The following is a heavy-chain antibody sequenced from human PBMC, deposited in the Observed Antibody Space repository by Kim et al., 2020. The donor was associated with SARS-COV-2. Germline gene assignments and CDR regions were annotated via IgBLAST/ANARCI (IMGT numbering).Heavy chain of an antibody. J-gene: IGHJ5*02. CDR3: AKRAGYYSSGSCRRVDGGWASP. CDR2: ISGSSHTT. D-gene: IGHD6-19*01. V-gene: IGHV3-23*01. Sequence: GGSLRLSCAASGFPFSDYAFTWVRQAPGTGLEWVSSISGSSHTTNYADSVKDRFIVSRDSSRNSVYPQMSNMKTEDTAVYYCAKRAGYYSSGSCRRVDGGWASPWGQGTLVTVSS. CDR1: GFPFSDYA.